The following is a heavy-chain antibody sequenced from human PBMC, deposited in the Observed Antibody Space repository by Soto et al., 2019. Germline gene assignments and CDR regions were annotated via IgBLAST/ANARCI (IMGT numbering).Heavy chain of an antibody. Sequence: DSVKVSCKASGYTFTSYGISWVRQAPGQGLEWMGWISAYNGNTNYAQKLQGRVTMTTDTSTSTAYMELRSLRSDDTAVYYCAIDGYGDYSSCFDPWGQGTLVTVSS. CDR2: ISAYNGNT. D-gene: IGHD4-17*01. CDR1: GYTFTSYG. CDR3: AIDGYGDYSSCFDP. V-gene: IGHV1-18*04. J-gene: IGHJ5*02.